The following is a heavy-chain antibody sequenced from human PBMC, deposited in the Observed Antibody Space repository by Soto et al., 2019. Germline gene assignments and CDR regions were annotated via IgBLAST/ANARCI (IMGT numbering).Heavy chain of an antibody. CDR1: GGSISSYY. D-gene: IGHD6-13*01. CDR2: IYYSGST. CDR3: ALGSSWYETPNWFDP. Sequence: SETLSLTCTVSGGSISSYYWSWIRQPPGKGLEWIGYIYYSGSTNYNPSLKSRVTISVDTSKNQFSLKLSSVTAADTAVYYCALGSSWYETPNWFDPWGQGTLVTVSS. J-gene: IGHJ5*02. V-gene: IGHV4-59*08.